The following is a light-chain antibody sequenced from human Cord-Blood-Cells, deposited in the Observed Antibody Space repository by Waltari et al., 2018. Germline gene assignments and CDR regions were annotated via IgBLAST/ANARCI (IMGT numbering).Light chain of an antibody. V-gene: IGKV1-39*01. CDR2: AAS. CDR1: QSISSY. Sequence: DIQMTQPASSLSASVGDRFTITCRASQSISSYLNWYQQKPGKAPKLLIYAASSLQSGVPSRFSGSGSGTDFTLTISSLQPEDFATYYCQQSYSTPPTFGGGTKVEIK. CDR3: QQSYSTPPT. J-gene: IGKJ4*01.